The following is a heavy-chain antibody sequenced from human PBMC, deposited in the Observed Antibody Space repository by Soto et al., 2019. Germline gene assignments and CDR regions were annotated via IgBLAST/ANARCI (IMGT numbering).Heavy chain of an antibody. CDR3: AKTTYYDFWSGYGAGFDY. D-gene: IGHD3-3*01. Sequence: SETLSLTCAVYGGSFSGYYWSWIRQPPGQGLEWIGEINHSGSTNYNPSLKSRVTISVDTSKNQFSLKLSSVTAADTAVYYCAKTTYYDFWSGYGAGFDYWGQGTLVTVSS. V-gene: IGHV4-34*01. CDR2: INHSGST. CDR1: GGSFSGYY. J-gene: IGHJ4*02.